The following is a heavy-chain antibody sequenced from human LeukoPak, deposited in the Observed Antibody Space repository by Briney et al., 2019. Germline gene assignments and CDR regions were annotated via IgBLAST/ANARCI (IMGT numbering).Heavy chain of an antibody. D-gene: IGHD2-15*01. V-gene: IGHV3-21*01. Sequence: GGSLRLSCAASGFTFSSSSLSWVRQAPGKGLEWVSSISSSSNYIYYADSVKGRFTISRDNAKNSLYLQLNSLRAEDTAVYYCAKVDGVVVAARLAYFDYWGQGTLVTVSS. CDR3: AKVDGVVVAARLAYFDY. CDR1: GFTFSSSS. CDR2: ISSSSNYI. J-gene: IGHJ4*02.